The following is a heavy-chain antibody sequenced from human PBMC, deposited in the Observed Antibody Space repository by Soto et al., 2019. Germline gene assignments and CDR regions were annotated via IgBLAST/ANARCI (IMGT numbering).Heavy chain of an antibody. CDR1: GYSIRNGYY. CDR3: ARAHTPYYCSSLSCSYLDY. CDR2: IYPTGIT. J-gene: IGHJ4*02. Sequence: PSDTLSLTCAVSGYSIRNGYYWGWIRQPPGKGLEWIGAIYPTGITYYNPSLQSRVAISVDTSTNQFSLRLTSVTAADTAVYFCARAHTPYYCSSLSCSYLDYWGQGALVTVSS. V-gene: IGHV4-38-2*01. D-gene: IGHD2-2*01.